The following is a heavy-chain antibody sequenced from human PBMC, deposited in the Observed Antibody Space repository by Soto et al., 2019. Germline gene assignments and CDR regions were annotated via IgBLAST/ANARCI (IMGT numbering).Heavy chain of an antibody. V-gene: IGHV6-1*01. CDR1: GDSVSSKSAT. D-gene: IGHD5-12*01. J-gene: IGHJ2*01. CDR2: TYYRSKWYN. CDR3: ARDGSGFHWYFDL. Sequence: PSQTPSLTCAISGDSVSSKSATWSWIRQSPSRGLEWLGRTYYRSKWYNDYAVSVKGRIVINSDTSKNQFSLQLNSVTPEDTAVYYCARDGSGFHWYFDLWGRGTPVTVSS.